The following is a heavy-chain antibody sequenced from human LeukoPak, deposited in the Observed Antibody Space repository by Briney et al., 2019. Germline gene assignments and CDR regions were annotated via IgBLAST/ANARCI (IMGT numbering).Heavy chain of an antibody. CDR2: IYYSGST. D-gene: IGHD5-12*01. J-gene: IGHJ6*02. CDR1: GGSISSYY. CDR3: AREGWLHPYYYYGMDV. V-gene: IGHV4-59*01. Sequence: SETLSLTCTVSGGSISSYYWSWIRQPPGKGLEWIGYIYYSGSTNYNPSLKSRVTISVDTSKNQFSLKLSSVTAADTAVYYCAREGWLHPYYYYGMDVWGQGTTVTVSS.